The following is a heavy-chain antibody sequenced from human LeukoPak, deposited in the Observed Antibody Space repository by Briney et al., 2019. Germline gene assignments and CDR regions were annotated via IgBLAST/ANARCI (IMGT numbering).Heavy chain of an antibody. V-gene: IGHV1-18*01. Sequence: GASVKVSCKASGYTFSSYGFSWVRQAPGQGLEWMGWISSYNGNTNYAQNHQGRVTMTTDTSTTTAYMELRSLRSDDTAVYYCARDRYYDTSGNYFDSWGQGTLVTVSS. CDR1: GYTFSSYG. CDR3: ARDRYYDTSGNYFDS. D-gene: IGHD3-22*01. J-gene: IGHJ4*02. CDR2: ISSYNGNT.